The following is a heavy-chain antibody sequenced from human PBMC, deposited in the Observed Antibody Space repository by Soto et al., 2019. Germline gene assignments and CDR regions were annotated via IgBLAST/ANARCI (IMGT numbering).Heavy chain of an antibody. CDR1: GGSFSGYC. CDR2: INHSGST. Sequence: SETLSLTCAVYGGSFSGYCWSWIRQPPGKRLQWLGEINHSGSTNYHPSLKSRVTISVDTSKNQFSLKLTSVTAADTAVYYCARGGVAFDIWGQGTMVTVSS. V-gene: IGHV4-34*01. CDR3: ARGGVAFDI. J-gene: IGHJ3*02. D-gene: IGHD3-10*01.